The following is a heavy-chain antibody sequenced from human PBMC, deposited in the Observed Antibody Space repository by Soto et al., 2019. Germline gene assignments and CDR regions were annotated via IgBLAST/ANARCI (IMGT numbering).Heavy chain of an antibody. V-gene: IGHV1-69*06. CDR1: GGTFSGYA. CDR3: ARAGGTTVTGLWHFDS. Sequence: SVKVSCKASGGTFSGYAISWVRQAPGQGLEWMGGIIPIFGTANYAQKFQGRVTITADKSTSTAYMELSSLRAEDTAVSYCARAGGTTVTGLWHFDSWGQGTLVTVSS. J-gene: IGHJ4*02. D-gene: IGHD4-17*01. CDR2: IIPIFGTA.